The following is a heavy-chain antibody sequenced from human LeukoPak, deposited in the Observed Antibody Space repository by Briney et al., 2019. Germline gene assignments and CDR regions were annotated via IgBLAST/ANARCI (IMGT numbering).Heavy chain of an antibody. CDR2: ISGSGGST. D-gene: IGHD6-13*01. Sequence: GGSLRLSCAASGFTFSSYAMSWVRQAPGKGLEWVSAISGSGGSTYYADSVKGRFTISRDNSKNTLYLQMNSLRAEDTAAYYCAKDPWKTSSGWLSFFGYWGQGTLVTVSS. V-gene: IGHV3-23*01. CDR3: AKDPWKTSSGWLSFFGY. CDR1: GFTFSSYA. J-gene: IGHJ4*02.